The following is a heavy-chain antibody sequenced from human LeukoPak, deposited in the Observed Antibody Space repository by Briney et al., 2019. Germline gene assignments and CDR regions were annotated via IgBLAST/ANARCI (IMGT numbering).Heavy chain of an antibody. Sequence: SETLSLTCAVSGGSISSGSWWSWVRQPPGKGLEWIGEIYHSGSTNYNPSLKSRVTISVDTSKNQFSLKLSSVTAADTAVYYCARTMAGYSSGWYKRGGGAFDYWGQGTLVTVSS. CDR3: ARTMAGYSSGWYKRGGGAFDY. CDR1: GGSISSGSW. CDR2: IYHSGST. V-gene: IGHV4-4*02. J-gene: IGHJ4*02. D-gene: IGHD6-19*01.